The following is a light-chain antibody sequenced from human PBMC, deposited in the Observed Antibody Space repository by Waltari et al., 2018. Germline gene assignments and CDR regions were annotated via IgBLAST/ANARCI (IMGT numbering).Light chain of an antibody. CDR1: STDIGTYNY. V-gene: IGLV2-8*01. CDR3: SSYAGIDNFVV. Sequence: QSDLTQPPSASGSPGQAVTIPCTGTSTDIGTYNYVSWYQQHDGEAPKLVIHEVNKRPSGVPERFSGSKSGNTASLTVSGLQAEDEADYFCSSYAGIDNFVVFGGGTKLTVL. CDR2: EVN. J-gene: IGLJ2*01.